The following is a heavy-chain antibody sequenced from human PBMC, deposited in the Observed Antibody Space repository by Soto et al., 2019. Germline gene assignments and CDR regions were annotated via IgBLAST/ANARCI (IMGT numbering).Heavy chain of an antibody. CDR1: GGTFSSYA. V-gene: IGHV1-69*01. J-gene: IGHJ6*02. D-gene: IGHD3-16*01. Sequence: QVQLVQSGAEVKKPGSSVKVSCKASGGTFSSYAISWVRQAPGQGLEWMGGIIPIFGTANYAQKFQGRVKITADESTSTAYMERSSLRSEDTAVYYCARGGRIYHPAGYYYGMDVWGQGTTVTVSS. CDR3: ARGGRIYHPAGYYYGMDV. CDR2: IIPIFGTA.